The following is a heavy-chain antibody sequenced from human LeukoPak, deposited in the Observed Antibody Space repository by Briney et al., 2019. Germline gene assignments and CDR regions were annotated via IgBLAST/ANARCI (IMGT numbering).Heavy chain of an antibody. CDR2: IYHSGST. D-gene: IGHD5-18*01. V-gene: IGHV4-4*02. CDR1: GFTFSSNY. Sequence: NPGGSLRLSCAASGFTFSSNYMTWVRQPPGKGLEWIGEIYHSGSTNYNPSLKSRVTISVDKSKNQFSLKLSSVTAADTAVYYCARAMDTAMASFDYWGQGTLVTVSS. J-gene: IGHJ4*02. CDR3: ARAMDTAMASFDY.